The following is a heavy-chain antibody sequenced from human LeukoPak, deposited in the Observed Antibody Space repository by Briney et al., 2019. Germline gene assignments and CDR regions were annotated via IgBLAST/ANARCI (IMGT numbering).Heavy chain of an antibody. D-gene: IGHD5-24*01. CDR2: IRYDGSNK. V-gene: IGHV3-30*02. Sequence: GGSLRLSCAASGFTFSSYGMHWVRQAPGKGLEWVAFIRYDGSNKYYADSVKGRFTISRDNSKNTLYLQMNSLRTEDTAVYFCAKDRSRQQMWGTIKKWFDPWGQGTLVSVSS. J-gene: IGHJ5*02. CDR3: AKDRSRQQMWGTIKKWFDP. CDR1: GFTFSSYG.